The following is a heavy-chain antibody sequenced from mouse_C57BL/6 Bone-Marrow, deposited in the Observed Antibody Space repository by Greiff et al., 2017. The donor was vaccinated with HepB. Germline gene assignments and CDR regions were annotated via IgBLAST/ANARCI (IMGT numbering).Heavy chain of an antibody. CDR3: TDDDYATWFAY. V-gene: IGHV6-3*01. J-gene: IGHJ3*01. D-gene: IGHD2-4*01. CDR2: IRLKSDNYAT. CDR1: GFTFSNYW. Sequence: EVKLVESGGGLVQPGGSMKLSCVASGFTFSNYWMNWVRQSPEKGLEWVAQIRLKSDNYATHYAESVKGRFTISRDDSKSSVYLQMNNLRAEDTGIYYCTDDDYATWFAYWGQGTLVTVSA.